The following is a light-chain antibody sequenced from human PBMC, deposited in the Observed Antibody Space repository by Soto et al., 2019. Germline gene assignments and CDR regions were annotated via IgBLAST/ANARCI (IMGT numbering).Light chain of an antibody. CDR1: SSDVGGYNY. J-gene: IGLJ2*01. Sequence: QSALTQPASVSGSPGQSITISCTGTSSDVGGYNYVSWYQQHPGKAPKLMIYDVNNRPSGVSNRFFGSKTGNTASLTVSGLQAEDEADYYCSSYTSSSTLVVFGGGTQLTVL. CDR2: DVN. CDR3: SSYTSSSTLVV. V-gene: IGLV2-14*01.